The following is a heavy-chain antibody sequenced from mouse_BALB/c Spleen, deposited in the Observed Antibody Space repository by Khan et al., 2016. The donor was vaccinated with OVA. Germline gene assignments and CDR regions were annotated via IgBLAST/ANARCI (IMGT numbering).Heavy chain of an antibody. D-gene: IGHD2-14*01. CDR3: ARGVRLTY. J-gene: IGHJ3*01. V-gene: IGHV3-2*02. Sequence: EVQLVESGPGLVKPSQSLSLTCTVTGYSITSDYAWNWIRHFPGNKLEWMGYINYSGSTSYHPSLKSRISITRDTSKNQFFLQLNSVTTEDTATYYCARGVRLTYWGQGTLVTVSA. CDR1: GYSITSDYA. CDR2: INYSGST.